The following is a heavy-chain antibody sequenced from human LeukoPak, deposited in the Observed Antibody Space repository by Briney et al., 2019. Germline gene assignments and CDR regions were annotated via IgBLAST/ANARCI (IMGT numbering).Heavy chain of an antibody. J-gene: IGHJ2*01. CDR1: GFTFSSYD. V-gene: IGHV3-13*01. D-gene: IGHD3-16*01. Sequence: GGSLRLSCAASGFTFSSYDMHWVRQATGKGLEWVSTIGTAGDTYYPGSVKGRSTISRENAKNSLYLQMNSLRGGDTAVYYCARDMTATGYFDLWGRGTLVTVSS. CDR2: IGTAGDT. CDR3: ARDMTATGYFDL.